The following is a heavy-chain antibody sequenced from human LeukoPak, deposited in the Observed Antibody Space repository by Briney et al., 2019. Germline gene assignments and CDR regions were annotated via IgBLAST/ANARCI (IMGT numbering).Heavy chain of an antibody. CDR2: IYYSGGT. CDR3: ASSYPGGEDYYYYGMDV. J-gene: IGHJ6*02. Sequence: ASETLSLTCTVSGGSISSYYWSWIRQPPGKGLEWIGYIYYSGGTNYNPSLKSRVTISVDTSKNQFSLKLSSVTAAGTAVYYCASSYPGGEDYYYYGMDVWGQGTTVTVSS. V-gene: IGHV4-59*01. CDR1: GGSISSYY.